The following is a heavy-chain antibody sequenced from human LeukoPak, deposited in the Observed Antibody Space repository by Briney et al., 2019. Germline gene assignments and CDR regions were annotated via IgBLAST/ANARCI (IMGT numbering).Heavy chain of an antibody. D-gene: IGHD1-26*01. CDR3: ARDRLEGATGVYFDY. CDR1: GFTFSNSW. CDR2: ISSSSSYI. V-gene: IGHV3-21*01. Sequence: GGSLRLSCAAYGFTFSNSWMSWVRQAPGKGLEWVSSISSSSSYIYYADSVKGRFTISRDNAKNSLYLQMNSLRAEDTAVYYCARDRLEGATGVYFDYWGQGTLVTVSS. J-gene: IGHJ4*02.